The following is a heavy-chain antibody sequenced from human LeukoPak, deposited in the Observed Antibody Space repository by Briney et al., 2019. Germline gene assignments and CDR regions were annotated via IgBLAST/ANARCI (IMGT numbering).Heavy chain of an antibody. V-gene: IGHV3-23*01. CDR2: ISSGGLTT. D-gene: IGHD2-2*03. J-gene: IGHJ4*02. CDR1: GFTFTSHA. Sequence: GGSLRLSCAASGFTFTSHAMSWVRQAPGKGLEWVSGISSGGLTTYYADSVKGRFTISRDNFKNTLYLQMNSLRPEDTAVYYCAKEPPNGYCTTTSCYFDYWGQGTQVTVSS. CDR3: AKEPPNGYCTTTSCYFDY.